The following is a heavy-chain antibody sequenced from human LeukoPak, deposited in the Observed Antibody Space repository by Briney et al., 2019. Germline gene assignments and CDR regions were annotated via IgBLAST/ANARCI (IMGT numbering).Heavy chain of an antibody. CDR3: ARGRVGRRGGHRDSSGYYYVPPRPNTDAFDI. D-gene: IGHD3-22*01. V-gene: IGHV4-34*01. CDR1: GGSFSGYY. Sequence: PSETLSVTCAVYGGSFSGYYWSWIRQPPGKGLEWIGEINHSGSTNYNPSLKSRVTISVDTSKNQFSLKLSSVTAADTAVYYCARGRVGRRGGHRDSSGYYYVPPRPNTDAFDIWGQGTMVTVSS. J-gene: IGHJ3*02. CDR2: INHSGST.